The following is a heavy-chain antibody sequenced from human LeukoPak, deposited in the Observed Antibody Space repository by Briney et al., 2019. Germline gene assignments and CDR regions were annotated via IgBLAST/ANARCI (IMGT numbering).Heavy chain of an antibody. Sequence: SETLSLTCTVSGGSISSSSYYWGWIRQPPGKGLEWIGSIYYSGSTYYNPSLKSRVTISVDTSKNQFSLKLSSVTAADTAVYYCASTPSHYGSGSYYKDWFDPWGQGTLVTVSS. CDR2: IYYSGST. D-gene: IGHD3-10*01. CDR3: ASTPSHYGSGSYYKDWFDP. V-gene: IGHV4-39*07. J-gene: IGHJ5*02. CDR1: GGSISSSSYY.